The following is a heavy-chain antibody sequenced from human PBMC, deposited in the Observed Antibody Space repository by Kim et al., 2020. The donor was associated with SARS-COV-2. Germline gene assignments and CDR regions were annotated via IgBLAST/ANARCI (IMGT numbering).Heavy chain of an antibody. D-gene: IGHD3-10*01. J-gene: IGHJ3*01. CDR3: VRQVAGSNFDV. Sequence: GGSLRLSCGASGFTFTSHDLQWVRQAPGKGPEWISGVSGSGNREFYAESVKGRFTISRDNSMNTVYLQLNILRAEDMAIYYCVRQVAGSNFDVWGQGTMV. V-gene: IGHV3-23*01. CDR2: VSGSGNRE. CDR1: GFTFTSHD.